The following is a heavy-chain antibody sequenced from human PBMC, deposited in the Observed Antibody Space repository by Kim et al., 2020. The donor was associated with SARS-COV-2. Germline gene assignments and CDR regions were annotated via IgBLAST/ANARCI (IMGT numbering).Heavy chain of an antibody. CDR3: AKDPEYSGYDSVFDY. Sequence: GGSLRLSCAASGFTFSSYAMSWVRQAPGKGLEWVSAIRGSGGSTYYADSVKGRFTISRDNSKNTLYLQMNSLRAEDTAVYYCAKDPEYSGYDSVFDYWGQGNLVTVSS. CDR1: GFTFSSYA. J-gene: IGHJ4*02. D-gene: IGHD5-12*01. CDR2: IRGSGGST. V-gene: IGHV3-23*01.